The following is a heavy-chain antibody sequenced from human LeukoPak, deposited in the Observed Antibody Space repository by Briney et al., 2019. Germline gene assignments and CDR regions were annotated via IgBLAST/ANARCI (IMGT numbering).Heavy chain of an antibody. CDR3: ARGPSVTSIGGP. D-gene: IGHD4-17*01. CDR1: GGSISHYY. V-gene: IGHV4-59*01. J-gene: IGHJ5*02. CDR2: TYYGGST. Sequence: SETLSLTCTVSGGSISHYYWSWIRQPPEKGLEWIGDTYYGGSTKLNPSLKSRVAISVDTSKKHFSLNLTSVTAADTAVYYCARGPSVTSIGGPWGQGTLVTVSA.